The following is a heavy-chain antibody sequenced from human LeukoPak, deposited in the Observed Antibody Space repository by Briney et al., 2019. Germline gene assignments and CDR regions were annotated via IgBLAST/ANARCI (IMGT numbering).Heavy chain of an antibody. CDR3: VKDNFCAECAFDV. V-gene: IGHV3-43*02. CDR1: GFKFDGYA. Sequence: GGTLRLSCVASGFKFDGYAMHWARPAPGKSLESVSPISGDGTFTYYADSVKGRFTISRDISKSSLYLQMNSLRTEDTALYYCVKDNFCAECAFDVWGPGTRVTASS. CDR2: ISGDGTFT. J-gene: IGHJ3*01. D-gene: IGHD3-3*01.